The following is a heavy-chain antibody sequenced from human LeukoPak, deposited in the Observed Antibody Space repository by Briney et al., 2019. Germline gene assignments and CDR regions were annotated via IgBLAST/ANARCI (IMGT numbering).Heavy chain of an antibody. J-gene: IGHJ4*02. V-gene: IGHV3-33*08. CDR3: ARDRYSGSYYPYFDY. D-gene: IGHD1-26*01. CDR2: IWYDGSNK. CDR1: GFTFSSYS. Sequence: GGSLRLSCAASGFTFSSYSMNWVRQAPGKGLEWVAVIWYDGSNKYYADSVKGRFTISRDNSKNTLYLQMNSLRAEDTAVCYCARDRYSGSYYPYFDYWGQGTLVTVSS.